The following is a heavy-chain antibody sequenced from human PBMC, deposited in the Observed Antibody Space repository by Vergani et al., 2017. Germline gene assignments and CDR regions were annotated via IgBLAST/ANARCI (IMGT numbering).Heavy chain of an antibody. V-gene: IGHV4-39*01. CDR3: ASGKYYSDSTSHFRARYFDV. Sequence: QMQLQESGPGLVKASETLSLSCTVSGDSIISRSYYWGWIRQPPGKGLEWIGSIYNSGNGDSSSSLKSRVTISADTSKNQFSLRLTSVTAADTAGYYCASGKYYSDSTSHFRARYFDVWGRGTLVTVPS. CDR2: IYNSGNG. D-gene: IGHD3-16*01. J-gene: IGHJ2*01. CDR1: GDSIISRSYY.